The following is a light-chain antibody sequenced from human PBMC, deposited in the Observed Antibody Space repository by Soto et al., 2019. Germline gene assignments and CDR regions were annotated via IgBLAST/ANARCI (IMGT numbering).Light chain of an antibody. CDR2: VNRDGSH. CDR1: SGHSSYA. Sequence: QSVLTQSPSASASLGASVKLTCTLSSGHSSYAIAWHQQQPEKGPRYLMKVNRDGSHNTGDGIPDRFSGSSSGAERYLTISSLQSEDEADYYCQTWGTGIAVFGGGTQLTVL. V-gene: IGLV4-69*01. CDR3: QTWGTGIAV. J-gene: IGLJ7*01.